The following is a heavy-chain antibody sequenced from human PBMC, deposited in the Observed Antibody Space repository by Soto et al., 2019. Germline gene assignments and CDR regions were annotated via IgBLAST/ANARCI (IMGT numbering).Heavy chain of an antibody. Sequence: GVSLRLSCAASGFTFSSYGMHWVRQAPGKGLEWVAVISYDGSNKYYADSVKGRFTISRDNSKNTLYLQMNSLRAEDTAVYYCAKDGYCSGGSCSGGFDLWGQGT. D-gene: IGHD2-15*01. J-gene: IGHJ5*02. CDR3: AKDGYCSGGSCSGGFDL. V-gene: IGHV3-30*18. CDR1: GFTFSSYG. CDR2: ISYDGSNK.